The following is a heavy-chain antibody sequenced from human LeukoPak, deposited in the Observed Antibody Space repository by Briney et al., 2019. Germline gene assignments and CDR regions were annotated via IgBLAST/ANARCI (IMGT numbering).Heavy chain of an antibody. CDR3: ANTVAGMWH. Sequence: SETLSLTCTVAGRSISSGDYYWSWIRQPPGKGLEWIGYIYYSGSTYYNPSLKSRVTISVDTSKNQFSLKLSSVSAADTAVYYCANTVAGMWHSGQGNLVTVSS. V-gene: IGHV4-30-4*01. J-gene: IGHJ4*02. D-gene: IGHD6-13*01. CDR1: GRSISSGDYY. CDR2: IYYSGST.